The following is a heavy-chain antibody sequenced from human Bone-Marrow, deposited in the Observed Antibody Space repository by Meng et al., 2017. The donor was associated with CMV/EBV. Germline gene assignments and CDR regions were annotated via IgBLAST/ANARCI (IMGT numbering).Heavy chain of an antibody. D-gene: IGHD2-2*01. CDR2: ISSNGGST. V-gene: IGHV3-64*02. CDR1: GFTFSSYA. Sequence: GESLKISCAASGFTFSSYAMHWVRQAPGKGLEYVSAISSNGGSTYYADSVKGRFTISRDNSKNTLYLQMGSLRAEDMAVYHCARICVTGRACYHFDSWGQGALVTVSS. CDR3: ARICVTGRACYHFDS. J-gene: IGHJ4*02.